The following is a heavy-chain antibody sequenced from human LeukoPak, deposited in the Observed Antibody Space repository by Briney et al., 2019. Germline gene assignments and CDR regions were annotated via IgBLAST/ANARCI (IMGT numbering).Heavy chain of an antibody. CDR1: GFTFSSYE. D-gene: IGHD6-13*01. J-gene: IGHJ5*02. CDR2: ISSSGSTI. CDR3: AKALSSPGWFDP. Sequence: GGSLRLSCAASGFTFSSYEMNWVRQAPGKGLEWVSYISSSGSTIYYADSVKGRFTISRDNAKNSLYLQMNSLRAEDTAVYYCAKALSSPGWFDPWGQGTLVTVSS. V-gene: IGHV3-48*03.